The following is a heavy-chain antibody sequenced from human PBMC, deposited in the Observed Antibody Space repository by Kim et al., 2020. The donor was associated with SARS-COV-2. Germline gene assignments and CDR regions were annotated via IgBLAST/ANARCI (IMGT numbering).Heavy chain of an antibody. CDR2: IYTSGST. J-gene: IGHJ3*02. V-gene: IGHV4-4*07. CDR1: GGSISSYY. Sequence: SETLSLTCTVSGGSISSYYWSWIRQPAGKGLEWIGRIYTSGSTNYNPSLKSRVTMSVDTSKNQFSLKLSSVTAADTAVYYCARDSSSWSNARAFDIWGQGTMVTVSS. CDR3: ARDSSSWSNARAFDI. D-gene: IGHD6-13*01.